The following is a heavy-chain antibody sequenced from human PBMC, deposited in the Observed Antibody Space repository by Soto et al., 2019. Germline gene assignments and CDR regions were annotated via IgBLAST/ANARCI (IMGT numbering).Heavy chain of an antibody. CDR2: ISFNGRKK. J-gene: IGHJ2*01. CDR1: GFNFTYNA. V-gene: IGHV3-30*04. CDR3: ARDWLRRDDILTPSLNFTL. Sequence: QEQLVESGGGVVRPGKSLRLSCEASGFNFTYNAMHWVRQAPGKGLEWVAVISFNGRKKFYARSVKGRFTISRDNSKNTLYLQINNLRPGHTTVYYCARDWLRRDDILTPSLNFTLWGQGTLVTAS. D-gene: IGHD3-9*01.